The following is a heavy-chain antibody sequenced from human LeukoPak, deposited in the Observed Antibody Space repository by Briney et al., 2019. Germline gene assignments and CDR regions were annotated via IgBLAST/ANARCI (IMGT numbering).Heavy chain of an antibody. CDR2: MNPNSGNT. Sequence: ASVKVSCKASGYTFTSYDINWVRQATGQGLEWMGWMNPNSGNTGFAQKFQGRITMTWDTSISTAYMELSSLRAEDTAVYYCVCAFEGFGYSSGPFDYWGQGTLVTVSS. CDR3: VCAFEGFGYSSGPFDY. V-gene: IGHV1-8*01. CDR1: GYTFTSYD. D-gene: IGHD6-19*01. J-gene: IGHJ4*02.